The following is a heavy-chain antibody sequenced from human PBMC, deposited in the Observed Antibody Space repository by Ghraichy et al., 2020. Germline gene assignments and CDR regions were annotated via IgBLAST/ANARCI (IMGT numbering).Heavy chain of an antibody. CDR3: AKERRSEGDFDY. J-gene: IGHJ4*02. CDR1: GFTFSSYA. CDR2: ISGSGGST. D-gene: IGHD2-15*01. V-gene: IGHV3-23*01. Sequence: GGSLRLSCAASGFTFSSYAMSWVRQAPGRGLDWVSAISGSGGSTYYADSVKGRFTISRDNSKNTLYLQMNSLRAEDTAAYYCAKERRSEGDFDYWGQGTLVTVSS.